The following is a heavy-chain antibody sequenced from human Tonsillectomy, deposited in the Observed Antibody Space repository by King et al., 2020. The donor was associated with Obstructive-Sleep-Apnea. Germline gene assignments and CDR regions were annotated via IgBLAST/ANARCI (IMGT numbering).Heavy chain of an antibody. CDR3: ARYDRGYCSSTSCLPSYYYYYGMDV. V-gene: IGHV3-30*04. CDR1: GFTFSSYA. Sequence: QLVQSGGGVVQPGRSLRLSCAASGFTFSSYAMHWVRQAPGKGLEWVAFISYDESNRYYADSVKGRFTISRDNSQNTLYLQMNSLRAEDTAVYFCARYDRGYCSSTSCLPSYYYYYGMDVWGQGTTVTVSS. J-gene: IGHJ6*02. D-gene: IGHD2-2*01. CDR2: ISYDESNR.